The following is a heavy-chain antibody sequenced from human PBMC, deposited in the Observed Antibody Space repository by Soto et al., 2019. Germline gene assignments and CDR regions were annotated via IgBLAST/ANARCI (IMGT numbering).Heavy chain of an antibody. CDR3: AKHLYGIAARRMGY. D-gene: IGHD6-6*01. CDR1: GFTFSSNG. Sequence: QVQLVESGGGVVQPGRSLRLSCAASGFTFSSNGMHWVRQAPGKGLEWVAVISYDGSNKYYADSVKGRFTISRDNSKNTLYLQMNSLRAEDTAVYYCAKHLYGIAARRMGYWGQGTLVTVSS. V-gene: IGHV3-30*18. J-gene: IGHJ4*02. CDR2: ISYDGSNK.